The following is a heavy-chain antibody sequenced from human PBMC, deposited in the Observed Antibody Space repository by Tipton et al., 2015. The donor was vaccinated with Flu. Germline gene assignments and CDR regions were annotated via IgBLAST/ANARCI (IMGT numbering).Heavy chain of an antibody. J-gene: IGHJ4*02. CDR2: IKQDGSER. CDR1: GFTFSDYW. Sequence: SLRLSCAASGFTFSDYWMAWVRQAPGKGLEWVANIKQDGSERYYVDSVKGRVTISRDNAKNSLFLHMNSLRAEDTAVYYCVRKGFGDYWGQGILVTVSS. D-gene: IGHD3-10*01. CDR3: VRKGFGDY. V-gene: IGHV3-7*01.